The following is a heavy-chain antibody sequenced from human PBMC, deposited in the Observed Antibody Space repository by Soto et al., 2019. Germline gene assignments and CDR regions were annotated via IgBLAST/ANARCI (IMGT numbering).Heavy chain of an antibody. V-gene: IGHV3-30*18. Sequence: QVQLVESGGGVVQPGRSLRLSCAASGFTFSSYGMHWVRQAPGKGLEWVAVISYDGSNKYYADSVKGRFTISRDNSKNTLYLQMNSLRAEDTAVYYCAKIGLYYYDSRVAVYDAFDIWGQGTMVTVSS. CDR3: AKIGLYYYDSRVAVYDAFDI. D-gene: IGHD3-22*01. CDR1: GFTFSSYG. CDR2: ISYDGSNK. J-gene: IGHJ3*02.